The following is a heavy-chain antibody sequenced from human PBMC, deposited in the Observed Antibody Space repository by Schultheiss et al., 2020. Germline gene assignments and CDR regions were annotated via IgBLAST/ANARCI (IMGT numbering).Heavy chain of an antibody. CDR2: IIPIFGTA. CDR3: ARDRLGGGSYAFDY. J-gene: IGHJ4*02. V-gene: IGHV1-69*06. D-gene: IGHD1-26*01. CDR1: GGTFSSYA. Sequence: SVKVSCKASGGTFSSYAISWVRQAPGQGLEWMGGIIPIFGTANYAQKFQGRVTITADKSTSTAYMELSSLRSEDTAVYYCARDRLGGGSYAFDYWGKGTLVTVSS.